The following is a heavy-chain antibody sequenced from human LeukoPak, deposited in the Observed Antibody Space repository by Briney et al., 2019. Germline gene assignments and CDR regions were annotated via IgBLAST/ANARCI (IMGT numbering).Heavy chain of an antibody. CDR2: ISGSDGST. J-gene: IGHJ4*02. D-gene: IGHD2-15*01. CDR3: AKSKVVAATLGRFDY. V-gene: IGHV3-23*01. CDR1: GFTFSSYA. Sequence: GGSLRLSCAASGFTFSSYAMNWVRQAPGKGLEWVSAISGSDGSTYYADSVKGRFTISRDNSKNTLYLQMNSLRAEDTAVYYCAKSKVVAATLGRFDYWGQGTLVTVSS.